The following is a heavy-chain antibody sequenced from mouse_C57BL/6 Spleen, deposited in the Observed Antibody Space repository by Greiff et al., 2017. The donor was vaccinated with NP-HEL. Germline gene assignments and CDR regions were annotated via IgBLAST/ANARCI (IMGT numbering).Heavy chain of an antibody. V-gene: IGHV1-7*01. Sequence: VNVVESGAELAKPGASVKLSCKASGYTFTSYWMHWVKQRPGQGLEWIGYINPSSGDTKYNQKFKDKATLTADKSSSTAYMQLSSLTYEDSAVYYCAKGGYDRPWFAYWGQGTLVTVSA. CDR3: AKGGYDRPWFAY. J-gene: IGHJ3*01. CDR1: GYTFTSYW. D-gene: IGHD2-10*02. CDR2: INPSSGDT.